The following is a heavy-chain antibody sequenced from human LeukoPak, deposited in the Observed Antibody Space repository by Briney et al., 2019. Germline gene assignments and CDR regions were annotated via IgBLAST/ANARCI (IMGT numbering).Heavy chain of an antibody. CDR3: ARDRSYYDSSGYYLRGHFDY. CDR2: IIPIFGTA. D-gene: IGHD3-22*01. V-gene: IGHV1-69*01. Sequence: EASVKVSFKASGGTFSSYAISWVRQAPGQGLEWMGGIIPIFGTANYAQKFRGRVTITADESTSTAYMELSSLRSEDTAVYYCARDRSYYDSSGYYLRGHFDYWGQGTLVTVSS. J-gene: IGHJ4*02. CDR1: GGTFSSYA.